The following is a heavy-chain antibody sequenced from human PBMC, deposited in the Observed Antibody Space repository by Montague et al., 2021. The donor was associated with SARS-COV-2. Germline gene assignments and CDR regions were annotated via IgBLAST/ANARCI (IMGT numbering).Heavy chain of an antibody. D-gene: IGHD4-23*01. V-gene: IGHV4-59*01. J-gene: IGHJ3*02. CDR1: GGSISSYY. CDR2: IYYSGST. CDR3: ARWGLYGGNPGGGAFDI. Sequence: SETLSLTCTVSGGSISSYYWSWIRQPPGKGLEWIGYIYYSGSTXXXSSXXXRVTISVDTSKNQFSLKLSSVTAADTAVYYCARWGLYGGNPGGGAFDIWGQGTMVTVSS.